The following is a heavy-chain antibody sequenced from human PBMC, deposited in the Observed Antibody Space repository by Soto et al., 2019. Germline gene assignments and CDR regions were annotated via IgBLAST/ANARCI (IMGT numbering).Heavy chain of an antibody. CDR1: GGSLSDYY. CDR3: ARGLTGYWYFDL. J-gene: IGHJ2*01. CDR2: INHSGST. Sequence: VYGGSLSDYYWTWIRQPPGKGLEWIGEINHSGSTNYNPSLKSRVTMSVDTSKKQFSLKLSSVTAADTAVYYCARGLTGYWYFDLWGRGTLVTVSS. V-gene: IGHV4-34*01.